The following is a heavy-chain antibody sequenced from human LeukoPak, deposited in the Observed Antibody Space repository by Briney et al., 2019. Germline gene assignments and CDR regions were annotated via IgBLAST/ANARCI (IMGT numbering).Heavy chain of an antibody. V-gene: IGHV4-34*01. Sequence: SETLSLTCAVYGGSFSGYYWSWIRQPPGKGLEWIGEINHSGSTNYNPSLKSRVTISVDTSKNQFSLKLSSVTAADTAVYYCAKGAGEWLEKYYFDYWGQGTLVTVSS. CDR1: GGSFSGYY. CDR2: INHSGST. J-gene: IGHJ4*02. D-gene: IGHD6-19*01. CDR3: AKGAGEWLEKYYFDY.